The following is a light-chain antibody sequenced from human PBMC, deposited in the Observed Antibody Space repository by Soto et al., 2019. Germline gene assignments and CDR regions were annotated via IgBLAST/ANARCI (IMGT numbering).Light chain of an antibody. CDR1: SSNIGTYS. J-gene: IGLJ1*01. CDR3: AAWDDSLNGCV. Sequence: QSVLTQAPSASGTPGQRVTISWSGSSSNIGTYSVSGYQHFPGTAPRLLIYSDNQRPSGVPDRFSACKCGASASLAISGLKSEDEADFYCAAWDDSLNGCVVGTGTKVTVL. V-gene: IGLV1-44*01. CDR2: SDN.